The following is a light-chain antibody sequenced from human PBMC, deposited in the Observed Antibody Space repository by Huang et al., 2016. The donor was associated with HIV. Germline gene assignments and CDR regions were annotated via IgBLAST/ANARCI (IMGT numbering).Light chain of an antibody. Sequence: EIVLTQSPATLSLSPGARAPLSCRASQSVHSYLAWYQQKPGQAPRLLIYDASNRATGIPARFSGSGSGTHFTLTISNLLSEDFAVYYCQQRGAWPLTFGGGTKVEI. CDR1: QSVHSY. CDR3: QQRGAWPLT. J-gene: IGKJ4*01. CDR2: DAS. V-gene: IGKV3-11*01.